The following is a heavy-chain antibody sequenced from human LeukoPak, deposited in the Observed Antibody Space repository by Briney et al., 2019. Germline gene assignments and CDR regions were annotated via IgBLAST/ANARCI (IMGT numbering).Heavy chain of an antibody. J-gene: IGHJ4*02. D-gene: IGHD3-22*01. CDR2: IYSDGTT. V-gene: IGHV3-53*01. Sequence: GGSLRLSCAASGFTVTSDYMSWVRQAPGKGLQWVSVIYSDGTTHYADSVKGRFTISRDNSKNTLYLQMNSLRAEDTAVYYCAKEGGDSSGYYPYYFDYWGQGTLVTVSS. CDR1: GFTVTSDY. CDR3: AKEGGDSSGYYPYYFDY.